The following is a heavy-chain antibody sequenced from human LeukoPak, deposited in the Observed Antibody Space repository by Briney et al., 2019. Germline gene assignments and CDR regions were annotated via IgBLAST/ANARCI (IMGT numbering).Heavy chain of an antibody. Sequence: GGSLRLSCAASGFTFSSYGMSWVRQAPGKGLEWVSAISGSGGSTYYADSVKGRFTISRDNSKNTLYLQMNSLRAEDTAVYYCASGELSLYGDYWGQGTLVTVSS. J-gene: IGHJ4*02. V-gene: IGHV3-23*01. D-gene: IGHD3-16*02. CDR1: GFTFSSYG. CDR3: ASGELSLYGDY. CDR2: ISGSGGST.